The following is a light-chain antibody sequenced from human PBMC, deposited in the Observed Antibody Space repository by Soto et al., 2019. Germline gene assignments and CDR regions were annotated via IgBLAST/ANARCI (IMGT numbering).Light chain of an antibody. CDR3: AAWDDSLSGPV. CDR1: SSSIGTNY. V-gene: IGLV1-47*01. Sequence: QSVLTQPPSASGTPGQRVTISCSGSSSSIGTNYVYWYQQLPGTAPKLLIYRNDQRPSGVPDRLSGSKSGTSASLAISGLRSEDEADYFCAAWDDSLSGPVFGGGTQLTVL. CDR2: RND. J-gene: IGLJ2*01.